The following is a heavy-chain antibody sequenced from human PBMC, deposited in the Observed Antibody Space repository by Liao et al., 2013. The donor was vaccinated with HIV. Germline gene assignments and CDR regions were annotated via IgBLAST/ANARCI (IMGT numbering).Heavy chain of an antibody. CDR1: GGSIASSSYY. V-gene: IGHV4-39*07. CDR3: AGAPFRGGYYRGRTLYY. J-gene: IGHJ4*02. D-gene: IGHD3-3*01. Sequence: LQLQESGPGLVKPSETLSLTCTVSGGSIASSSYYWGLDPPAPRKGLEWIGSISYSGSNSYNPSLKSRVTISVGTSMNQFSLRLTSVTAADTAVYYCAGAPFRGGYYRGRTLYYWGRGNPRSPS. CDR2: ISYSGSN.